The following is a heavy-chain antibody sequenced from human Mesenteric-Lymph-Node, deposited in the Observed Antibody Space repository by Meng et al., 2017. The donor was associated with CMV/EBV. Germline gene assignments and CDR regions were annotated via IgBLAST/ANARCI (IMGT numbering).Heavy chain of an antibody. D-gene: IGHD3-22*01. Sequence: ASVKVSCKASGYTFTGYYMHWVRQAPGQGLEWMGWINPNSGGTNYAQKFQGRVTITRDTSISTAYMELSRLRSDDTAVYYCARRPISYVNTWEYYDDYWGQGTLVTVSS. CDR2: INPNSGGT. CDR3: ARRPISYVNTWEYYDDY. J-gene: IGHJ4*02. V-gene: IGHV1-2*02. CDR1: GYTFTGYY.